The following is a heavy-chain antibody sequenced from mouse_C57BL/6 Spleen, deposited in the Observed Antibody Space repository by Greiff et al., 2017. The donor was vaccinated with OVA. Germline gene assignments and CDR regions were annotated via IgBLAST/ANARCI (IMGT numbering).Heavy chain of an antibody. D-gene: IGHD2-1*01. J-gene: IGHJ4*01. Sequence: EVQLQQSGPELVKPGASVKISCKASGYSFTDYNMNWVKQSNGKSLEWIGVINPNYGTTSYKKKRKVKKPLRVEQSSSTAYMQLNSLTSEDSAVYYGAGEGRNYEAMDYWGQGTSVTVSS. V-gene: IGHV1-39*01. CDR2: INPNYGTT. CDR1: GYSFTDYN. CDR3: AGEGRNYEAMDY.